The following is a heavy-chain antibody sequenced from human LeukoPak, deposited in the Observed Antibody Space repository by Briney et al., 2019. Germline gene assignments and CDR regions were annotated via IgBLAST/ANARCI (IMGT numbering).Heavy chain of an antibody. CDR3: AKFSPTPLLNYYYYGMDV. CDR1: GFTFSSYW. CDR2: INSGGSSA. D-gene: IGHD3-3*01. Sequence: PGGSLRLSCAASGFTFSSYWMHWVRQAPGKGLVWVSRINSGGSSASYGGLVEGRFTMSRDNAKNTLYLQMNSLRAEDTAVYYCAKFSPTPLLNYYYYGMDVWGQGTTVTVSS. J-gene: IGHJ6*02. V-gene: IGHV3-74*01.